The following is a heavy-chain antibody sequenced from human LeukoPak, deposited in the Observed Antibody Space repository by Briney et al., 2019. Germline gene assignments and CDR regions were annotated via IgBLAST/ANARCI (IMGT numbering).Heavy chain of an antibody. D-gene: IGHD3-22*01. Sequence: SETLSLTCTVSGGSVSSGSYYWSWIRQPPGKGLEWIGYIYYSGSTNYIPSLKSRVTISVDTSKNQFSLKLSSVTAADTAVYYCARGDSYYYGMDVWGQGTTVTVSS. CDR3: ARGDSYYYGMDV. J-gene: IGHJ6*02. CDR2: IYYSGST. CDR1: GGSVSSGSYY. V-gene: IGHV4-61*01.